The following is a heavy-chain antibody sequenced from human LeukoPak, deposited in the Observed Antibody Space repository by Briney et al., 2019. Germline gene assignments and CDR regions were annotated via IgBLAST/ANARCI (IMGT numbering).Heavy chain of an antibody. J-gene: IGHJ4*02. CDR2: IKQDRSEK. CDR1: GFTFSSYR. V-gene: IGHV3-7*03. CDR3: AREGSGWPYFDY. Sequence: GGSLRLSCAASGFTFSSYRMSWVRQAPGKGLEWVANIKQDRSEKYYVDSVKGRFTISRDNAKNSLYLQMNRLRAEDTAVYSCAREGSGWPYFDYWGQGTLVTVSS. D-gene: IGHD6-19*01.